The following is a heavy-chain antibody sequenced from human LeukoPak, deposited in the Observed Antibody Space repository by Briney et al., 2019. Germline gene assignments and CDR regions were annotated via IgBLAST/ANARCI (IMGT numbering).Heavy chain of an antibody. Sequence: SETLSLTRTVSGVSISSSYYWGWIRQPPGKGLEWIGSIYYSGSTYYNPSLKSRVTISVDTSKNQFPLKLSSVTAADTAVYYCARAPIQLWSFDYWGQGTLVTVSS. D-gene: IGHD5-18*01. CDR1: GVSISSSYY. V-gene: IGHV4-39*06. J-gene: IGHJ4*02. CDR3: ARAPIQLWSFDY. CDR2: IYYSGST.